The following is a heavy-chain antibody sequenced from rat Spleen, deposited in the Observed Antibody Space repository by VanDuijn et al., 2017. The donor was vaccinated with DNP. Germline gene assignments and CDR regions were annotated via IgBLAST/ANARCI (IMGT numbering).Heavy chain of an antibody. CDR3: AIANGDY. D-gene: IGHD5-1*01. CDR1: GFTFSSYW. Sequence: EVQLVESGGGLVQPGRSLKLSCAASGFTFSSYWMYWIRQAPGKGLEWVASINTDGSTTYYPDSVKGRFTISRDNADNTVYLQMNSLRSEDTATYYCAIANGDYWGQGVMVTVSS. J-gene: IGHJ2*01. CDR2: INTDGSTT. V-gene: IGHV5-58*01.